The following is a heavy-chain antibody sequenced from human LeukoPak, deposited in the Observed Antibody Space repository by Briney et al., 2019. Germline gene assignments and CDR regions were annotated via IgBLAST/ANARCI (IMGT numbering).Heavy chain of an antibody. Sequence: GASVKVSCKASGYTFTSYDINWVRQATGQGLEWMGWMNPNSGNTGYAQKFQGRVTITRNTYISTDYMELSSLRSEDTAVYYCARGPYYGSGSYYIDYWGQGTLVTVSS. CDR1: GYTFTSYD. V-gene: IGHV1-8*03. CDR3: ARGPYYGSGSYYIDY. D-gene: IGHD3-10*01. J-gene: IGHJ4*02. CDR2: MNPNSGNT.